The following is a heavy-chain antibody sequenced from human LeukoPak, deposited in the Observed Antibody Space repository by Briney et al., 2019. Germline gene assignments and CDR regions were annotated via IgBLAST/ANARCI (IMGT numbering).Heavy chain of an antibody. CDR2: ISWNSGSI. J-gene: IGHJ4*02. V-gene: IGHV3-9*03. D-gene: IGHD6-19*01. CDR1: GFTFDDYA. CDR3: AKDRSSGWYGRKNNYFDY. Sequence: QPGGSLRLSCAASGFTFDDYAMHWVRQAPGKGLEWGSGISWNSGSIGYADSVKGRFTISRDNAKNSLYLQMNSLRAEDMALYYCAKDRSSGWYGRKNNYFDYWGQGTLVTVSS.